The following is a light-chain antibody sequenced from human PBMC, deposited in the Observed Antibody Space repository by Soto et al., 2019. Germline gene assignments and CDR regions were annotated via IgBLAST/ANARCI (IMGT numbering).Light chain of an antibody. CDR3: QQYGSLGT. Sequence: ENVLTQSPGTLSLSPGERATLSCRASQSFSSSYLAWYQQKTGQAPRLLIYGTSTRATGVPDRFSGSGSQTDFTLTISRLEPEDVAVYYCQQYGSLGTFGQGTRVEIK. CDR2: GTS. J-gene: IGKJ1*01. V-gene: IGKV3-20*01. CDR1: QSFSSSY.